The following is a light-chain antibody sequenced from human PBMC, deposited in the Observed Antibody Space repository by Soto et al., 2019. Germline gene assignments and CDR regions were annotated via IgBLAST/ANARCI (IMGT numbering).Light chain of an antibody. CDR1: RIGRKG. J-gene: IGLJ1*01. V-gene: IGLV3-21*04. CDR3: QVWDSSSDHYV. CDR2: YDN. Sequence: SYELTQPPSESVAPGETASISCGGDRIGRKGVHWYQQKPGQAPVLVMYYDNDRPSEIPERFSGFNSGNTATLDISGVEAGDEADYYCQVWDSSSDHYVFGPGTKVTVL.